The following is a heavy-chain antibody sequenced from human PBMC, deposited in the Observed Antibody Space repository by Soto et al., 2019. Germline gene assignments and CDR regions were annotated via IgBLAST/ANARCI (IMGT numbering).Heavy chain of an antibody. V-gene: IGHV5-10-1*01. CDR2: IDPSDSYT. Sequence: GESLQISCKGSGYSFTSYWISWVRQMPGKGLEWMGRIDPSDSYTNYSPSFQGHVTISADKSISTAYLQWSSLKASDTAMYYCARLQPAAGDNDLTFDYWGQGTLVTVSS. D-gene: IGHD6-13*01. CDR3: ARLQPAAGDNDLTFDY. CDR1: GYSFTSYW. J-gene: IGHJ4*02.